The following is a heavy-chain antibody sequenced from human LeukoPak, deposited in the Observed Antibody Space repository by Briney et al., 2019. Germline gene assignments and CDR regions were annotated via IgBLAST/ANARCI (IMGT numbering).Heavy chain of an antibody. D-gene: IGHD6-19*01. CDR2: IYYSGST. V-gene: IGHV4-39*01. CDR3: ARSTVAGTRKVDY. J-gene: IGHJ4*02. Sequence: PSETLSLTCTVSGGSISSSTYYWGWIRQPPGKGLEWIGSIYYSGSTYYNPSLKSRVTISVDTSKNQFSLKLSSVTAADTAVYYCARSTVAGTRKVDYWGQGTLVTVSS. CDR1: GGSISSSTYY.